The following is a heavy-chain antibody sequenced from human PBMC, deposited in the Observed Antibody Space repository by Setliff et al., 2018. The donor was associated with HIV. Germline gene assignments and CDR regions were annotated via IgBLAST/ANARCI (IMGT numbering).Heavy chain of an antibody. CDR2: IYGGGST. J-gene: IGHJ6*04. Sequence: PSETLSLTCAVSGDSIGTYSWHWLRQPPGKGLEWIGYIYGGGSTGYNPSLTSRVTMSVDTPNNRFALKLTSVTAADTAVYYCARETTHPDPPRQGVLVAFDIWGKGTTVTVSS. CDR3: ARETTHPDPPRQGVLVAFDI. CDR1: GDSIGTYS. V-gene: IGHV4-4*09. D-gene: IGHD2-8*02.